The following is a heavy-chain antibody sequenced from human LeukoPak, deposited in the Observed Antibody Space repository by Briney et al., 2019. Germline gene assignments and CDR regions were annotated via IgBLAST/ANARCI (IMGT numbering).Heavy chain of an antibody. CDR2: ITGGAGST. Sequence: GGSLRLSCAASGFTFSSYAMTWARQAPGKGLEWASSITGGAGSTYYAASVRGRFTISRDNSKHTLYLQMNSLRAEDTAVYYCIRLGELSLLSQCDYWGQGILVTVSS. D-gene: IGHD3-16*02. CDR1: GFTFSSYA. CDR3: IRLGELSLLSQCDY. V-gene: IGHV3-23*01. J-gene: IGHJ4*02.